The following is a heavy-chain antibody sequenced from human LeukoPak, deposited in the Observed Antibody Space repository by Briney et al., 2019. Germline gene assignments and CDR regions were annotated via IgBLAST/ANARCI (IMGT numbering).Heavy chain of an antibody. CDR3: ARELYYGSGSPGRD. Sequence: PGRSLRLSCAASGFTFSSYAMHWVRQAPGKGLEWVAVISYDGSIEYYADSVKGRFTISRDNSKNTLHLQMNSLRVEDTAVYYCARELYYGSGSPGRDWGQGTLATVSS. CDR1: GFTFSSYA. D-gene: IGHD3-10*01. J-gene: IGHJ4*02. V-gene: IGHV3-30*04. CDR2: ISYDGSIE.